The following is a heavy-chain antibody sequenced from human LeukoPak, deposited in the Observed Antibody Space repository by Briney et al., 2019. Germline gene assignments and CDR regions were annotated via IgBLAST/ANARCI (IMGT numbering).Heavy chain of an antibody. CDR3: ARAGYGYLYFDL. CDR1: GLSFSSYD. D-gene: IGHD5-18*01. J-gene: IGHJ2*01. Sequence: GGSLRLSCAASGLSFSSYDMHWVRQATGKGLEWVSAIGTAGDTYYPGSVKGRFTISRENAKNSLYLQMNSLRAGDTAVYYCARAGYGYLYFDLWGRGTLVTVSS. V-gene: IGHV3-13*01. CDR2: IGTAGDT.